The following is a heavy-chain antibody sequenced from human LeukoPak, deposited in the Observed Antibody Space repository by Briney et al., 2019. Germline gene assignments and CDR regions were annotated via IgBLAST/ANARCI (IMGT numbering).Heavy chain of an antibody. CDR2: ISGSGGST. D-gene: IGHD6-13*01. J-gene: IGHJ4*02. CDR1: GFTFSSYA. CDR3: AKDQFSSSWNGGDY. Sequence: GGSLRLSCAASGFTFSSYAMSWVRQAPGNGLEWVSAISGSGGSTYYADSVKGRFTISRDNSKNTLYLQMNSLRAEDTAVYYCAKDQFSSSWNGGDYWGQGTLVTVSS. V-gene: IGHV3-23*01.